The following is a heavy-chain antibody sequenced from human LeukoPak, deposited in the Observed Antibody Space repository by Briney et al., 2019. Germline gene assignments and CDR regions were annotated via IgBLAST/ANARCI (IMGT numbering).Heavy chain of an antibody. D-gene: IGHD3-10*01. Sequence: ASVKVSCKASGYTFTIYYIHWVRQAPGRGLEWMAVINPSGDSTTYAQGFEGRLTMTRDTSTSTVYMDLSSLTSEDTAVYYCARDKRGSLDYWGQGTLVAVSS. CDR3: ARDKRGSLDY. J-gene: IGHJ4*02. V-gene: IGHV1-46*01. CDR1: GYTFTIYY. CDR2: INPSGDST.